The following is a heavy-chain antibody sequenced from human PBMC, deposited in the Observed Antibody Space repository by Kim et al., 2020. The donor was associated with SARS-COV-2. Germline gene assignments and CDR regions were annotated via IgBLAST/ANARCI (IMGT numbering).Heavy chain of an antibody. V-gene: IGHV1-3*01. CDR3: ARVSEGATYGY. J-gene: IGHJ4*02. D-gene: IGHD1-26*01. CDR1: GYTFTSYA. Sequence: ASVKVSCKASGYTFTSYAMHWVRQAPGQRLEWMGWINAGNGNTKYSQKFQGRVTITRDTSASTAYMELSSLRSEDTAVFYCARVSEGATYGYWGQGTLVTVSS. CDR2: INAGNGNT.